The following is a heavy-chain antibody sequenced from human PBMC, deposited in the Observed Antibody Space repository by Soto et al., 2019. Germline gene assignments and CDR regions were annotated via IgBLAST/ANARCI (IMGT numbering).Heavy chain of an antibody. D-gene: IGHD2-15*01. J-gene: IGHJ5*02. CDR2: INPNSGGT. CDR1: GYTFTGYY. CDR3: AREGYCSGGSCSSNWFDP. V-gene: IGHV1-2*04. Sequence: ASVKVSCKASGYTFTGYYMHWVRQAPGQGLEWMGWINPNSGGTNYAQKFQGWVTMTRDTSISTAYMELSRLRSDDTAVCYCAREGYCSGGSCSSNWFDPWGQGTLVTVSS.